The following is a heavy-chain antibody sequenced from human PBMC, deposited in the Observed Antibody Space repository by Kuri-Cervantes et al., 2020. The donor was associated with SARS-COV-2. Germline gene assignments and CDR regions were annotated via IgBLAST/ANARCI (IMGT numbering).Heavy chain of an antibody. CDR1: GYSISSGYY. CDR2: IYHSGST. V-gene: IGHV4-38-2*02. D-gene: IGHD1-1*01. J-gene: IGHJ4*02. CDR3: ARESGTTGVDY. Sequence: SETLSLTCTVSGYSISSGYYWGWTRQPPGKGLEWIGYIYHSGSTYYNPSLKSRVTISVDRSKNQFSLKLSSVTAADTAVYYCARESGTTGVDYWGQGTLVTVSS.